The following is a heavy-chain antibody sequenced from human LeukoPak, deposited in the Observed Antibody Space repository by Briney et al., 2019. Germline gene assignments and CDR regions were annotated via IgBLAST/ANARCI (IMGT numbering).Heavy chain of an antibody. CDR2: IWYDGSNK. J-gene: IGHJ4*02. D-gene: IGHD3-3*01. Sequence: PGGSLRLSCAASGFTFSSYGMHWVRQAPGKGLEWVAVIWYDGSNKYYADSVKGRFTISRDNSKNTLYLQMNSLRAEDTAVYYCARDSGSRVVISYWGQETLVTVSS. V-gene: IGHV3-33*01. CDR1: GFTFSSYG. CDR3: ARDSGSRVVISY.